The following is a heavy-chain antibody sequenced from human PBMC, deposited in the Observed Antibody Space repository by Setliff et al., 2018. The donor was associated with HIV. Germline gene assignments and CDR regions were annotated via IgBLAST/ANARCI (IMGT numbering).Heavy chain of an antibody. V-gene: IGHV1-45*02. CDR1: GYTFTDHY. Sequence: SVKVSCKASGYTFTDHYLHWVRQAPGQALEWMGWFTPFNDNTNYAQKYRGRISITRDRSMSTAYMELSSLRSEDTGMYYCARSSRANEAFDVWGQGTMVTV. CDR3: ARSSRANEAFDV. J-gene: IGHJ3*01. CDR2: FTPFNDNT.